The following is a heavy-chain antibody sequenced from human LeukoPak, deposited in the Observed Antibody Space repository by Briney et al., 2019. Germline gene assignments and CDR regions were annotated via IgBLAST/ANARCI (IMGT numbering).Heavy chain of an antibody. CDR2: VRYDETTK. V-gene: IGHV3-30*02. CDR3: AKDVPTAYFDY. D-gene: IGHD2-2*01. CDR1: GFIFSNYG. Sequence: GGSLRLSCAASGFIFSNYGFHWVRQAPGKGLEWVAFVRYDETTKFYADSVKGRFTISRDNSKTTLYLQMNSLRAEDTAVYYCAKDVPTAYFDYWGQGTLVTVSS. J-gene: IGHJ4*02.